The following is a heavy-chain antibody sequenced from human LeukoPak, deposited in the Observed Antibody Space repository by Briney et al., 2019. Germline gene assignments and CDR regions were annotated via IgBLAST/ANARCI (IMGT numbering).Heavy chain of an antibody. Sequence: SSETLSLTCTVSGGSINGHYWSWIRQSPGKGLEWIGYIYYNGNTNYNPSLKSRITISVDTSKNQFSLYLSSVTAADTAVYYCTGLHFAAAEEFDPWGQGTLVTVSS. V-gene: IGHV4-59*08. J-gene: IGHJ5*02. D-gene: IGHD6-13*01. CDR2: IYYNGNT. CDR1: GGSINGHY. CDR3: TGLHFAAAEEFDP.